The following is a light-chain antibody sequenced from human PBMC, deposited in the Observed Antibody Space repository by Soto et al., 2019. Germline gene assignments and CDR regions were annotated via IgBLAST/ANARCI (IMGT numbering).Light chain of an antibody. CDR3: QPYNNWPLT. Sequence: EIVMTQSPATLSVSPGERATLSCRASQSVNTNLAWYQQKPGQAPRLLISDASTRATGIPARFSGSGSGTEFTLTISSLQSEDFAVYYCQPYNNWPLTFGGGTKVDIK. CDR2: DAS. J-gene: IGKJ4*01. V-gene: IGKV3-15*01. CDR1: QSVNTN.